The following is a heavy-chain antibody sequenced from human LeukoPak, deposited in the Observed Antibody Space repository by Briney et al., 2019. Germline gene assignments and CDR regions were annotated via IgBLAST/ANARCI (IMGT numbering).Heavy chain of an antibody. CDR3: ARVGIYYGDYRRLYFDY. V-gene: IGHV1-46*01. Sequence: ASVKVSCKASGYTFTSYYMHWVRQAPGQGLEWMGVINPRGGSTTYAQKFQGRVTMTRDTSTSTVYMELSSLRSDDTAVYSCARVGIYYGDYRRLYFDYWGQGTLVTVSS. J-gene: IGHJ4*02. CDR1: GYTFTSYY. D-gene: IGHD4-17*01. CDR2: INPRGGST.